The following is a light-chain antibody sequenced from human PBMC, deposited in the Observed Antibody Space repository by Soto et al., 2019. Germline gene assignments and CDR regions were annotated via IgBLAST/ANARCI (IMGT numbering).Light chain of an antibody. CDR3: PQYSDLPMT. CDR2: GAS. V-gene: IGKV3-20*01. Sequence: TLSLSPGESGSRSCRASQTVNNNYLAWCKQKPGQAPRLLIYGASRRATGITDRFSGSASGTDFTLTISRLEPEDFAVYFCPQYSDLPMTFGQGTRLEIK. J-gene: IGKJ5*01. CDR1: QTVNNNY.